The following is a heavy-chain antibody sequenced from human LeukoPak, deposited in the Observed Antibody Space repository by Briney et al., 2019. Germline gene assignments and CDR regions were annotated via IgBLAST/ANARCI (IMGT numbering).Heavy chain of an antibody. D-gene: IGHD4-17*01. CDR1: GYTFTNYG. CDR2: ISTYNGNT. Sequence: ASVKVSCKASGYTFTNYGISWVRQAPGQGLEWMGWISTYNGNTNYAQKLQGRVTMTTDTSTSTAYMELRSLRSDDTAVYYCARVFAREDYGDYVANWFDPWGQGTQVIVSP. CDR3: ARVFAREDYGDYVANWFDP. J-gene: IGHJ5*02. V-gene: IGHV1-18*01.